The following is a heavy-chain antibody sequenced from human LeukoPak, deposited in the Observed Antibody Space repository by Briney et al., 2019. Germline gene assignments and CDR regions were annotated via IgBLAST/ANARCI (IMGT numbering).Heavy chain of an antibody. Sequence: SETLSLTCTVSGGSISSYYWSWIRQPPGKGLEWIGYIYYSGSANYNPSLKSRVTISVDTSKNQFSLKLSSVTAADTAVYYCARHSSTSFNWFDPWGQGTLVTVSS. V-gene: IGHV4-59*08. CDR1: GGSISSYY. J-gene: IGHJ5*02. CDR3: ARHSSTSFNWFDP. D-gene: IGHD2-2*01. CDR2: IYYSGSA.